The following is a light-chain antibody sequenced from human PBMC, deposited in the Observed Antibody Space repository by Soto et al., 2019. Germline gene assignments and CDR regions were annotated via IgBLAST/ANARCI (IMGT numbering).Light chain of an antibody. CDR2: NNS. V-gene: IGLV1-40*01. J-gene: IGLJ2*01. Sequence: QSVLTQPPSVSGAPGQRVTISCTGSSSNIGAGYDVHWYQQLPGTAPKLVIYNNSNRPSGVPDRFSGSKSGTSVSLAITGLQAEDEADYYCQSYDSSLSEVIFGGGTKLTVL. CDR1: SSNIGAGYD. CDR3: QSYDSSLSEVI.